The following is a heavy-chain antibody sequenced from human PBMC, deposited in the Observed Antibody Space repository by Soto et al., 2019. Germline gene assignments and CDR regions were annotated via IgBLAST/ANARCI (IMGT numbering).Heavy chain of an antibody. D-gene: IGHD3-3*01. CDR3: ARTYYDFWSGPLVNYFDY. Sequence: SETLSLTCTVSGGSISSSSYYWGWIRQPPGKGLEWIGSIYYSGSTYYNPSLNSRVTISVDTSKNQFSLKLSSVTAADTAVYYCARTYYDFWSGPLVNYFDYWGQGTLVTVSS. V-gene: IGHV4-39*01. CDR2: IYYSGST. CDR1: GGSISSSSYY. J-gene: IGHJ4*02.